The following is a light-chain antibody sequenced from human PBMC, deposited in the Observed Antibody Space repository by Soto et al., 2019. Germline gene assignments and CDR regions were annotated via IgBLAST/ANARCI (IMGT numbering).Light chain of an antibody. CDR1: QSVSTRY. CDR2: GAS. Sequence: DSMLTQSPGTLSLSPGERATLSCRASQSVSTRYLAWYQQKPGQAPRLLIYGASIRATGIPDRFSGSGSGTDFPLTISRLEPEDFAVYYCHQCGSSHPAFTFGQGTKLEI. J-gene: IGKJ2*01. CDR3: HQCGSSHPAFT. V-gene: IGKV3-20*01.